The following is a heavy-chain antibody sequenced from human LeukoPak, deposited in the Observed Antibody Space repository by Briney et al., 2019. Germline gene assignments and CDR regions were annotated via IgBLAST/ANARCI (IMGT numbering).Heavy chain of an antibody. D-gene: IGHD1-1*01. J-gene: IGHJ6*02. V-gene: IGHV3-30-3*01. CDR1: GFTFSSYA. Sequence: PGGSLRLSCAASGFTFSSYAMHWVRQAPDKGLEWVAVISYDGSNKYYADSVKGRFTISRDNSKNTLYLQMNSLRAEDTAVYYCARDLWNDVTGVYYYYGMDVWGQGTTVTVSS. CDR3: ARDLWNDVTGVYYYYGMDV. CDR2: ISYDGSNK.